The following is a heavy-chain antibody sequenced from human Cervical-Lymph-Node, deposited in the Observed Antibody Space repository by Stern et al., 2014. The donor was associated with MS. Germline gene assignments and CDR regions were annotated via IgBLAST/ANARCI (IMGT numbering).Heavy chain of an antibody. CDR3: ARGAIGARPRVYGFDI. CDR2: INTNTGIP. J-gene: IGHJ3*02. Sequence: QVQLVQSGSELKEPGASVKISCKTSGYTFTTYAMNWVRQAPGQGLEWMGWINTNTGIPTYAQDFTGRFVFSLDTSVSTAYLQIRSLRPEDAAAYFCARGAIGARPRVYGFDIWGQGTTISVST. D-gene: IGHD6-6*01. V-gene: IGHV7-4-1*02. CDR1: GYTFTTYA.